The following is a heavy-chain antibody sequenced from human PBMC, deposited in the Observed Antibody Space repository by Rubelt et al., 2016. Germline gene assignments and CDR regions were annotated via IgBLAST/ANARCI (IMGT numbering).Heavy chain of an antibody. V-gene: IGHV3-30*02. J-gene: IGHJ4*02. Sequence: GGSLRLSCAASGFTFNSHGMHWVRQAPGKGLEWVAFIRYDGSNKFYADYVKGRFTISRDNSKNKMYLQMNSLRAEETAVYYCAKEEPSTGVIYWGQGTLVTVSS. CDR1: GFTFNSHG. CDR2: IRYDGSNK. D-gene: IGHD1-1*01. CDR3: AKEEPSTGVIY.